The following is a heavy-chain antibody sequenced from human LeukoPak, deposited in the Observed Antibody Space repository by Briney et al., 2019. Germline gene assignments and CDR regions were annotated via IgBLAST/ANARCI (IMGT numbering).Heavy chain of an antibody. D-gene: IGHD3-10*01. CDR2: IKQDGSEK. J-gene: IGHJ4*02. V-gene: IGHV3-7*01. Sequence: TGGSLRLSCAASGFTFSSYWMSWVRQAPGKGLEWVANIKQDGSEKYYVDSVKGRFTISRDNAKNSLYLQMNSLRAEDTAVYYCARGYYYGSGIFDYWGQGTLVTASS. CDR3: ARGYYYGSGIFDY. CDR1: GFTFSSYW.